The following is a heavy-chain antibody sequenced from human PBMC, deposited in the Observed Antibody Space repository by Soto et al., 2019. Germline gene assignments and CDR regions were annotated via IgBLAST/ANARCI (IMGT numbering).Heavy chain of an antibody. D-gene: IGHD3-10*01. V-gene: IGHV1-69*06. CDR2: IIPIFGTA. CDR3: ARGGGWVRGVIIGSYYYGMDV. CDR1: GGTFSSYA. J-gene: IGHJ6*02. Sequence: SVKVSCKASGGTFSSYAISWVRQAPGQGLEWMGGIIPIFGTANYAQKFQGRVTITADKSTSTAYMELSSLRSEDTAVYYCARGGGWVRGVIIGSYYYGMDVWGQGTTVTVS.